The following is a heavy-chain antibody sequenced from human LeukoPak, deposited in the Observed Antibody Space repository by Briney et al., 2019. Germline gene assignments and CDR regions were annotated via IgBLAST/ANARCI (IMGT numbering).Heavy chain of an antibody. CDR2: ISGYNGNT. D-gene: IGHD3-10*01. CDR3: ARSSMVRGIIITGKFDY. CDR1: GYTFTSYG. Sequence: GASVKVSCKASGYTFTSYGISWVRQAPGRGLEWMGWISGYNGNTNYAQKLQGRATVTTDTSTSTAYMELRSLRSDDTAVYYCARSSMVRGIIITGKFDYWGQGTLVTVSS. J-gene: IGHJ4*02. V-gene: IGHV1-18*04.